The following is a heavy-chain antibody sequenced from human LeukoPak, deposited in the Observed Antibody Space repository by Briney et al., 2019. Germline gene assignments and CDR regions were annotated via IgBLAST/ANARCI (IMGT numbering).Heavy chain of an antibody. Sequence: GGSLRLSCAASGFTFSSYAMSWVRQAPGKGLEWVSTISNSGGSTYYADSVKGRFTISSDNSKNTLYLQMNSLRAEDTAVYYCARGPSGYHNTGGQGTLVTVSS. V-gene: IGHV3-23*01. CDR1: GFTFSSYA. D-gene: IGHD5-12*01. CDR2: ISNSGGST. J-gene: IGHJ4*02. CDR3: ARGPSGYHNT.